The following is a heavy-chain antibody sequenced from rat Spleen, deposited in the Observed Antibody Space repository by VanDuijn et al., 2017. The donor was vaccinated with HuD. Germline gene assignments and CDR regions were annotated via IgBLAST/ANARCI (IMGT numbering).Heavy chain of an antibody. CDR1: GFTFSDYN. Sequence: EVQLVESGGGLVQPGRSLKLSCAASGFTFSDYNMAWVRQAPKKGLEWVATISYDGSSTYYRDSVKGRFTISRDNAKNTLYLQMDSLRSEDTATYYCARHMFSYPYVMDAWGQGASVTVSS. D-gene: IGHD1-4*01. CDR2: ISYDGSST. J-gene: IGHJ4*01. CDR3: ARHMFSYPYVMDA. V-gene: IGHV5-7*01.